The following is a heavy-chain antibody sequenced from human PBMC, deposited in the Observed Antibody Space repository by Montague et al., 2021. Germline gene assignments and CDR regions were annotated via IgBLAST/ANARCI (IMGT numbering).Heavy chain of an antibody. Sequence: SLRLSCAASGFTFGSYSMTWVRQAPGKGLEWLSYISGGRTTIYYADSVKGRFTISRDNANNLLYLQMNSLRDEDTAVYYCTRDRHRGGSDYWGQGTLVIVSS. CDR2: ISGGRTTI. CDR1: GFTFGSYS. V-gene: IGHV3-48*02. J-gene: IGHJ4*02. CDR3: TRDRHRGGSDY. D-gene: IGHD3-10*01.